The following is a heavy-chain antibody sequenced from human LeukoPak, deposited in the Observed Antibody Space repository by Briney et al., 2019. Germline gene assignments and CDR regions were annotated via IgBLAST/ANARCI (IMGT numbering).Heavy chain of an antibody. CDR1: GYTFTDYY. CDR3: ATEKGGSGSYYNPPGY. D-gene: IGHD3-10*01. Sequence: ASVKVSCKVSGYTFTDYYMHWVQQAPGKGLEWMGLVDPEDGETIYAEKFQGRVTITVDTSTDTAYMELSSLRSEDTAVYYCATEKGGSGSYYNPPGYWGQGTLVTVSS. CDR2: VDPEDGET. J-gene: IGHJ4*02. V-gene: IGHV1-69-2*01.